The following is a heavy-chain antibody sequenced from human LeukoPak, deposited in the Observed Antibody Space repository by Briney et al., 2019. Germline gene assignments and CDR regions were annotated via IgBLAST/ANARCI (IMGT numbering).Heavy chain of an antibody. CDR3: ARGWRHYYDSSGYYDY. J-gene: IGHJ4*02. CDR2: INHSGSN. CDR1: GGSFSGYY. Sequence: SETLSLTCAVSGGSFSGYYWSWIRQPPGKGLEWIGEINHSGSNNYNPSLKSRVTISVDTSKNQFSLKLSSVTAADTAVYYCARGWRHYYDSSGYYDYWGQGTLVTVSS. V-gene: IGHV4-34*01. D-gene: IGHD3-22*01.